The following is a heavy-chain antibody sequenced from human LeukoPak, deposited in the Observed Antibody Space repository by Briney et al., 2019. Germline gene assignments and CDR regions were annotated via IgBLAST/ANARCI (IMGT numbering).Heavy chain of an antibody. V-gene: IGHV1-24*01. CDR1: GYTLTELS. CDR3: ATRAPVYQQLYRAAFDI. D-gene: IGHD2-2*02. Sequence: AASVKVSCKVSGYTLTELSMHWVRQAPGKGLEWMGGFDPEDGETIYAQKFQGRVTMTEDTSTDTAYMELSSLRSEDTAVYYCATRAPVYQQLYRAAFDIWGQGTMVTVSS. J-gene: IGHJ3*02. CDR2: FDPEDGET.